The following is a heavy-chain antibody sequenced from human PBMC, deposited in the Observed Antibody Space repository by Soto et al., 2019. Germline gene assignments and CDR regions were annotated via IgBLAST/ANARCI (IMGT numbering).Heavy chain of an antibody. Sequence: GRSLRLSCVASGFTFSSYSMSWVRQAPGKGLEWVSGFRSGGDDGTTYYADSVKGRFTISRDNSKNTLFLQMNSLRAEDTAIYYCAKKVNSGPGSQYFDYWGQGTLVTVSS. CDR2: FRSGGDDGTT. CDR3: AKKVNSGPGSQYFDY. D-gene: IGHD3-10*01. J-gene: IGHJ4*02. V-gene: IGHV3-23*01. CDR1: GFTFSSYS.